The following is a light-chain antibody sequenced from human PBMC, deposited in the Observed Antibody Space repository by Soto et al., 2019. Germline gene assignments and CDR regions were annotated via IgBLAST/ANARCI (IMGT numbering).Light chain of an antibody. CDR3: QQYDNLPFS. Sequence: DIQMTQSPSSLSASVGDRVIITCQASQDISDYLNWYQQKPGKAPKLLIYDASNLETGVPSRFSGSGSGTDFTFTISSLQPEDFATYYCQQYDNLPFSFGPGTKVDIK. V-gene: IGKV1-33*01. CDR1: QDISDY. CDR2: DAS. J-gene: IGKJ3*01.